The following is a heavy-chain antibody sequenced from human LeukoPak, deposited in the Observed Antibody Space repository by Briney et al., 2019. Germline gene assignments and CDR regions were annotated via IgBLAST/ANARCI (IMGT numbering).Heavy chain of an antibody. Sequence: PSETLSLTCTVSDGAIAGYSWSWIRQAPGKGLEWIGYIYYSGDTNYNPSLQSRVTVSVDTSKNQFSLKLSSVTAADTAVYYCARDSALAQAVMFDYWGQGTLVTVSS. CDR1: DGAIAGYS. J-gene: IGHJ4*02. V-gene: IGHV4-59*12. D-gene: IGHD6-19*01. CDR3: ARDSALAQAVMFDY. CDR2: IYYSGDT.